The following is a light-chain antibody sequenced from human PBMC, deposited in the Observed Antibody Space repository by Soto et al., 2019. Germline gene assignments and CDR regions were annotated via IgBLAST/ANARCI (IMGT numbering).Light chain of an antibody. CDR3: SSYTSSSTLVV. CDR1: SSDVGYYNY. J-gene: IGLJ3*02. V-gene: IGLV2-14*01. Sequence: QSVLTQPASVSGSPGQSITISCTGTSSDVGYYNYVSWYQQDPGKAPKLMIYEVSNRPSGVSNRFSGSKSGNTASLTISGLQAEDEADYYCSSYTSSSTLVVFGGGTKLTVL. CDR2: EVS.